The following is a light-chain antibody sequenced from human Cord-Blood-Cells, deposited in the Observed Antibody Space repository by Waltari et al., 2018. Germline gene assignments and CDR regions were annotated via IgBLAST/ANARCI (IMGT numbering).Light chain of an antibody. V-gene: IGLV2-14*01. Sequence: QSALTQPASVSGSPGQSLTISCTGTSSDVGGHNYVSWYQQHPGKAPKLMIYDVRKRPSGVSNRFSGSRSGNTASLTISGLQAEDEADYYCSSYTSSSTVVFGGGTKLTVL. CDR2: DVR. J-gene: IGLJ2*01. CDR1: SSDVGGHNY. CDR3: SSYTSSSTVV.